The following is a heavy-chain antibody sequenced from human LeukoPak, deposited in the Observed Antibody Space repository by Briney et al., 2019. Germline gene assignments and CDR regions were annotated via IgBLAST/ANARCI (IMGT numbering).Heavy chain of an antibody. V-gene: IGHV3-23*01. CDR3: ATRDYYYDSSGYPRGGY. Sequence: GGSLRLSCAASGFTFSSYAMSWVRQAPGKGLEWVSAISGSGGSTYYADSVKGRFTISRDNSKNTLYLQMNSLRAEDTAVYYCATRDYYYDSSGYPRGGYWGQGTLVTVSS. J-gene: IGHJ4*02. CDR2: ISGSGGST. CDR1: GFTFSSYA. D-gene: IGHD3-22*01.